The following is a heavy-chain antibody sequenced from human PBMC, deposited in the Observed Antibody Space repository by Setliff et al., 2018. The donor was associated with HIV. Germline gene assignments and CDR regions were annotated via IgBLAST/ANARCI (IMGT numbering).Heavy chain of an antibody. CDR1: GYTFTGYY. J-gene: IGHJ3*02. Sequence: ASVKVSCKASGYTFTGYYMHWVRQAPGQGLEWMGWINPNSGGTNYAQKFQGRVTMTRDTSISTAYMELSRLRSDDTAVYYCARDQGYYDSSGYHYVGDAFDIWGQGTMVTVSS. CDR2: INPNSGGT. V-gene: IGHV1-2*02. CDR3: ARDQGYYDSSGYHYVGDAFDI. D-gene: IGHD3-22*01.